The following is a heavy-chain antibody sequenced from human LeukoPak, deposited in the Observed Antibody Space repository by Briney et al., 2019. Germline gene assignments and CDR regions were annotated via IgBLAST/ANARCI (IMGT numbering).Heavy chain of an antibody. J-gene: IGHJ4*02. CDR3: AKGTVADFDY. Sequence: GGSLRLSCAASGFTFSSYEMNWVRQAPGKGLEWVSAISGSGGSTYYADSVKGRFTISRDNSKNTLYLQMNSLRAEDTAVYYCAKGTVADFDYWGQGTLVTVSS. V-gene: IGHV3-23*01. D-gene: IGHD6-19*01. CDR2: ISGSGGST. CDR1: GFTFSSYE.